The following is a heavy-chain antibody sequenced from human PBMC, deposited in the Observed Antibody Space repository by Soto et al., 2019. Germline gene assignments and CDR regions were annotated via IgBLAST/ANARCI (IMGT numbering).Heavy chain of an antibody. CDR1: GYTFTSYA. V-gene: IGHV1-3*01. CDR2: INAGNGNT. Sequence: QVQRVQSGAEVKKPGASVKVSCQASGYTFTSYAMHWVRQAPGQRLEWMGWINAGNGNTKYSQKFQGRVTITRDTSASTAYMELSSLRSEDTAVYYCARDGDSSSWYPFDYWGQGTLVTVSS. D-gene: IGHD6-13*01. CDR3: ARDGDSSSWYPFDY. J-gene: IGHJ4*02.